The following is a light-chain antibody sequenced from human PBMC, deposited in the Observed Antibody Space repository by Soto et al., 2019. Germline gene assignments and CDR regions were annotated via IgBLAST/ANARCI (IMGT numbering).Light chain of an antibody. CDR1: QGISSY. CDR3: QQLNSYPLT. V-gene: IGKV1-9*01. Sequence: DIQLTQSPSFLSASVGDRVTITCLASQGISSYLAWYQQKPGKAPKLLIYAASTLQSGVPSRFSGSGSGTEFTLTISSLQPEDFATYYCQQLNSYPLTFGQGTRLDIK. CDR2: AAS. J-gene: IGKJ5*01.